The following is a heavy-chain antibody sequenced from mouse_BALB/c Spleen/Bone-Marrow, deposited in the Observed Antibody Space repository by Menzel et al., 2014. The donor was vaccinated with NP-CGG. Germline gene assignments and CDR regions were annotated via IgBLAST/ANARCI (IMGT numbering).Heavy chain of an antibody. J-gene: IGHJ4*01. CDR1: GFSLTSYG. CDR2: IWAGGST. CDR3: ARDYYGSLYAMDY. V-gene: IGHV2-9*02. D-gene: IGHD1-1*01. Sequence: QVQLKESGPGLVAPSQSLSITCTVSGFSLTSYGVHWVRQPPGKGLEWLGVIWAGGSTNYNSALMSRLSISKDNSKSQVFLKMNSLQTDDTAMYDCARDYYGSLYAMDYWGQGTSVTVSS.